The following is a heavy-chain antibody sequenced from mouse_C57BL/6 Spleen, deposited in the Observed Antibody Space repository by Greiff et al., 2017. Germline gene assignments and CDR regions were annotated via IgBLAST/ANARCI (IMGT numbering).Heavy chain of an antibody. Sequence: VQLQQPGAELVRPGSSVKLSCKASGYTFTSYWMHWVKQRPIQGLEWIGNIDPSDSETHYNQKFKDKATLTVYKSSSTAYMQSSSLTSEDSAVYNCARDRDGAWFAYWGQGTLVTVSA. CDR2: IDPSDSET. J-gene: IGHJ3*01. CDR3: ARDRDGAWFAY. CDR1: GYTFTSYW. D-gene: IGHD3-2*01. V-gene: IGHV1-52*01.